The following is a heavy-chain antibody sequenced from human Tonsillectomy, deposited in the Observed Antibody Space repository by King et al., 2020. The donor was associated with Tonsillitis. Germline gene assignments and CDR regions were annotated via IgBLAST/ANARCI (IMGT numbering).Heavy chain of an antibody. J-gene: IGHJ4*02. CDR2: IYYSGSA. Sequence: VQLQESGPGLVKPSETLSLTCTVSGGSISSYYWSWIRQPPGKGLEWIGYIYYSGSANYNPSLKSRVTISVDTSKNQFSLKLSSVTAADTAVYYCARLGGGGVCSGGSCYSGFSFDYWGQGTLVTVSS. D-gene: IGHD2-15*01. V-gene: IGHV4-59*08. CDR3: ARLGGGGVCSGGSCYSGFSFDY. CDR1: GGSISSYY.